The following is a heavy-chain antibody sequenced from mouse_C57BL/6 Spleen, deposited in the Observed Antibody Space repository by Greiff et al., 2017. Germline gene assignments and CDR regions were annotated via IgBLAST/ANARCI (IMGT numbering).Heavy chain of an antibody. CDR3: ARQYDYDGYYYAMDY. CDR2: ISSGGSYT. Sequence: EVKLMESGGDLVKPGGSLKLSCAASGFTFSSYGMSWVRQTPDKRLEWVATISSGGSYTFYPDSVKGRFTISRDNAKNTLYLQMSSLKSEDTAMYYCARQYDYDGYYYAMDYWGQGTSVTVSS. D-gene: IGHD2-4*01. CDR1: GFTFSSYG. J-gene: IGHJ4*01. V-gene: IGHV5-6*01.